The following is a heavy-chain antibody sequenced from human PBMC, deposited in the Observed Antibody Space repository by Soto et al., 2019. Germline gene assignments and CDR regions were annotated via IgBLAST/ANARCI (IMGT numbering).Heavy chain of an antibody. Sequence: ESLTISLKGSGYSFNNYWIGLVRQMPGEGLEWMGIIYPGDSDTRYSPSFRGQVTISADKSISSAYLQWSSLKASDTAMYYCARQDGYALYYFDSWGQGTLVTVSS. D-gene: IGHD5-12*01. CDR2: IYPGDSDT. CDR1: GYSFNNYW. CDR3: ARQDGYALYYFDS. J-gene: IGHJ4*02. V-gene: IGHV5-51*01.